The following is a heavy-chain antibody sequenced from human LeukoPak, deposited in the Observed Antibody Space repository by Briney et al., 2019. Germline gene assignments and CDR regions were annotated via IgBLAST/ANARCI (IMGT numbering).Heavy chain of an antibody. CDR2: INPSGGST. D-gene: IGHD3-16*02. CDR1: GDTFTSYY. V-gene: IGHV1-46*01. Sequence: ASVKVSCKASGDTFTSYYMHWVRQAPGQGLEWMGIINPSGGSTSYAQKFQGRVTMTRDTSTSTVYMELSSLRSEDTAVYYCARGGDNYDYVWGSYRLLDYWGQGTLVTVSS. CDR3: ARGGDNYDYVWGSYRLLDY. J-gene: IGHJ4*02.